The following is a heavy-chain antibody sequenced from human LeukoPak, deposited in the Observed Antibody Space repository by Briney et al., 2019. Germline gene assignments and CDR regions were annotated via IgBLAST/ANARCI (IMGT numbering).Heavy chain of an antibody. CDR3: ARVLGTDEGADY. CDR2: KKPDGSDK. CDR1: GFTFRNYW. D-gene: IGHD1-7*01. V-gene: IGHV3-7*04. J-gene: IGHJ4*02. Sequence: GGSLRLSCTAYGFTFRNYWMNWVGPAPGKGLSWVANKKPDGSDKRYVDSVKGRFTISRDNAKTSLFLQMDSLRAEDTAVYYCARVLGTDEGADYWGQGTPVTVSS.